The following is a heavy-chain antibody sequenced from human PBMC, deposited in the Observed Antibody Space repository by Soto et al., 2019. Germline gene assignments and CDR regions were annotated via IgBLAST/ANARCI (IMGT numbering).Heavy chain of an antibody. D-gene: IGHD2-21*02. CDR2: MYNTGTT. Sequence: AETLSLTCNFSGGSITRYYWSWIRQPPGKGLEWIGYMYNTGTTVYNPPFKSRVTISVDTSKNQFSLKLNSVTAADTAVYYCARDLWGYCGTDCYPLDVWGQGTTVTVSS. CDR1: GGSITRYY. V-gene: IGHV4-59*01. J-gene: IGHJ6*02. CDR3: ARDLWGYCGTDCYPLDV.